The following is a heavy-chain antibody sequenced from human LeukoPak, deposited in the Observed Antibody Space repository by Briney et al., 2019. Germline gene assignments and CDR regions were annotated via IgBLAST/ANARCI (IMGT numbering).Heavy chain of an antibody. CDR2: INPNSGGT. CDR3: ATRGYSGYDLQKTFDY. CDR1: GYTFTGYY. Sequence: ASVKVSCKASGYTFTGYYMHWVRQAPGQGLEWMGWINPNSGGTNYAQKFQGRVTMTRDTSISTAYMELSRLRSDDTAVYYCATRGYSGYDLQKTFDYWGLGTLVTVSS. D-gene: IGHD5-12*01. V-gene: IGHV1-2*02. J-gene: IGHJ4*02.